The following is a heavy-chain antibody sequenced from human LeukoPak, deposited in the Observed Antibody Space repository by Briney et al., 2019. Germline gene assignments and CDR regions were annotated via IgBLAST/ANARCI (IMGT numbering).Heavy chain of an antibody. CDR1: GFTFSSQA. CDR2: INHSGST. Sequence: KSGGSLRLSCAGSGFTFSSQAMSWVRQAPGKGLEWIGEINHSGSTNYNPSLKSRVTISVDTSKNQFSLKLSSVTAADTAVYYCATYSPLRLGVDYWGQGTLVTVSP. CDR3: ATYSPLRLGVDY. V-gene: IGHV4-34*08. J-gene: IGHJ4*02. D-gene: IGHD3-16*01.